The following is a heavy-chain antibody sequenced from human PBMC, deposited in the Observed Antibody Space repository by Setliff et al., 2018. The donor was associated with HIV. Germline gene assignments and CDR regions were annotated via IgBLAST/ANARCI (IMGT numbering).Heavy chain of an antibody. CDR1: GGSISSYY. D-gene: IGHD7-27*01. CDR2: IYYSGTT. J-gene: IGHJ2*01. V-gene: IGHV4-59*01. CDR3: ARDPRERWGSAYWYSDL. Sequence: PSETLSLTCTVSGGSISSYYWSWIRQSPGKGLEWIGYIYYSGTTNYNASLKSRVTMSVDTSKKQFSLKLRSVTAADMAVYYCARDPRERWGSAYWYSDLWGRGTLVTVSS.